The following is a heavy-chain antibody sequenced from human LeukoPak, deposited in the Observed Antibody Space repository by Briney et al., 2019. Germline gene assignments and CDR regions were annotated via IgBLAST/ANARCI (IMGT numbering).Heavy chain of an antibody. CDR3: AKDKGPTRDDYASFIDY. J-gene: IGHJ4*02. CDR2: ISGSGGST. D-gene: IGHD4-17*01. Sequence: GGSLRLSCAASGFTFSSYAMSWVRQAPGKGLEWVSAISGSGGSTYYADSVKGRITISRDNSKNTLYLQMNSLRAEDTAVYYCAKDKGPTRDDYASFIDYWGQGTLVTVSS. V-gene: IGHV3-23*01. CDR1: GFTFSSYA.